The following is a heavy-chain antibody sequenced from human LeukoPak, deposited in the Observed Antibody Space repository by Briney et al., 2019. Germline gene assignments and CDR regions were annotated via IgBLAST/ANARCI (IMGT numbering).Heavy chain of an antibody. J-gene: IGHJ3*02. V-gene: IGHV4-30-2*01. CDR2: IYHSGST. D-gene: IGHD1-7*01. Sequence: TSQTLSLTCAVSGGSISSGGYSWSWIRQPPGKGLEWIGYIYHSGSTYYNPSLKSRVTISVDRSKNQFSLKLSSVTAADTAVYYCARGGGITGTTDAFDIWGQGTMVTVSS. CDR3: ARGGGITGTTDAFDI. CDR1: GGSISSGGYS.